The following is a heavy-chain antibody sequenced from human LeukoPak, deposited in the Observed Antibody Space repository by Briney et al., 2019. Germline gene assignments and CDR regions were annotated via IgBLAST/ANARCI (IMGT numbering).Heavy chain of an antibody. D-gene: IGHD6-13*01. J-gene: IGHJ4*02. Sequence: GESLMISCKGSGYSLRSYWIGWVRQMPGKGLEWMGMIYAGDSSTRYSPSFQGQVTMSADESINTAYLQWSSLKASDTAMYYCARSGYVAAAGTYFDYWGQGTLVTVSS. CDR2: IYAGDSST. V-gene: IGHV5-51*01. CDR1: GYSLRSYW. CDR3: ARSGYVAAAGTYFDY.